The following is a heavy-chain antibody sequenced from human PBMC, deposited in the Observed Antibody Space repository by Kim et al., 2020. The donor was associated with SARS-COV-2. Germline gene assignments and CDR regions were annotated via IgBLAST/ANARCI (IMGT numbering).Heavy chain of an antibody. V-gene: IGHV1-3*01. D-gene: IGHD3-16*01. J-gene: IGHJ4*02. CDR3: ARDRGGLDY. CDR2: GNN. Sequence: GNNKYSQKFQGRVTITRDTSASTAYMELRSLRSEDTAVYYCARDRGGLDYWGQGTLVTVSS.